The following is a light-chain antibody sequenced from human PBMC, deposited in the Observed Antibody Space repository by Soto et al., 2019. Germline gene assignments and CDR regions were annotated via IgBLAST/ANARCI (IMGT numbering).Light chain of an antibody. V-gene: IGKV1-5*03. CDR2: KAS. CDR3: QQYNSYSRT. CDR1: QSVSTW. J-gene: IGKJ1*01. Sequence: DIQMTQSPSTLSPSVGDRVTITCRASQSVSTWLAWYQQKPGKAPKLLIYKASSLESGVPSRFSGSGSGTEFTLTNSSLQPDDFATYYCQQYNSYSRTFGQGTKVEIK.